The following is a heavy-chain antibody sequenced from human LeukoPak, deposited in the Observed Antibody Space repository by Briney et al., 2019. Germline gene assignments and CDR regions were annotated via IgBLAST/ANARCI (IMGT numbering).Heavy chain of an antibody. CDR2: IYHSGST. J-gene: IGHJ4*02. CDR1: GGSISSGGYY. Sequence: SQTLSLTCTVSGGSISSGGYYWSWIRQPPGKGLEWIGYIYHSGSTYYNPSLKSRVTISVDRSKNQFSLKLSSVTAADTAVYYCARASSDLGYWGQGTLVTVSS. V-gene: IGHV4-30-2*01. CDR3: ARASSDLGY.